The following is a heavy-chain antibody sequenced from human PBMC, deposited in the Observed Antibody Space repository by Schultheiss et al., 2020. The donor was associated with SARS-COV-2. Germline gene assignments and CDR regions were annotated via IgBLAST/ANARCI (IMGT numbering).Heavy chain of an antibody. Sequence: GGSLRLSCAASGFTFRSSPMHWVRQAPGKGLEWVAVISYDGSNKYYADSVKGRFTISRDNSKNTLYLQMNSLRAEDTAVYYCAKRLCGGDCYSVDYWGQGTLVTVSS. CDR1: GFTFRSSP. CDR2: ISYDGSNK. V-gene: IGHV3-30*18. D-gene: IGHD2-21*02. CDR3: AKRLCGGDCYSVDY. J-gene: IGHJ4*02.